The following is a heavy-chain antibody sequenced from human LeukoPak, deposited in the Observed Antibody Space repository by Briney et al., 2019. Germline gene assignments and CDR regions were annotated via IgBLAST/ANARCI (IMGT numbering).Heavy chain of an antibody. D-gene: IGHD5-18*01. J-gene: IGHJ4*02. CDR2: ISSSSSYI. Sequence: GGSLRLSCAASGFTFSSYAMSWVRQAPGKGLEWVSSISSSSSYIYYADSVKGRFTISRDNAKNSLYLQMNSLRAEDTAVYYCARPRGYSYGYGDYWGQGTLVTVSS. CDR1: GFTFSSYA. CDR3: ARPRGYSYGYGDY. V-gene: IGHV3-21*01.